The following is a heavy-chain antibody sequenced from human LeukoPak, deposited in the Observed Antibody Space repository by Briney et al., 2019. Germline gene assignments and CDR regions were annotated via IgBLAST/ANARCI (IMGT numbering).Heavy chain of an antibody. J-gene: IGHJ4*02. Sequence: AGGSLRLSCAASGFTFSSYEMNWVRQAPGKGLEWVSYISSSGSTIYYADSVKGRFTISRDNAKNPLYLQMNSLRAEDTAVYYCARVPNHIVVVVAATQYFDYWGQGTLVTVPS. V-gene: IGHV3-48*03. CDR1: GFTFSSYE. CDR3: ARVPNHIVVVVAATQYFDY. CDR2: ISSSGSTI. D-gene: IGHD2-15*01.